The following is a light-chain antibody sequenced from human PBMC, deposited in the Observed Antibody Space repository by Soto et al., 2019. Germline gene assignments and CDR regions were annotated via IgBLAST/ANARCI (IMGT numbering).Light chain of an antibody. J-gene: IGKJ3*01. V-gene: IGKV1-33*01. CDR3: QQFDDVPLS. Sequence: DIQMTQSPSSLSASVGDRVTITCRASQGISNHLAWYQQKPGKAPKLLIYDASNLETGVPSRFSGSGSGTEFTFTISSLQPEDIATYFCQQFDDVPLSFGPGTTVEIK. CDR2: DAS. CDR1: QGISNH.